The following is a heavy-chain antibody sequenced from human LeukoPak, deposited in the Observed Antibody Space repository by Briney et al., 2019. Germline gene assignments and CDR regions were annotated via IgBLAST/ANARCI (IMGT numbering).Heavy chain of an antibody. CDR2: INPNSGGT. CDR1: GYTFTGYY. CDR3: ARVEFGSSWYGNWFDP. D-gene: IGHD6-13*01. Sequence: ASVKVSCKASGYTFTGYYMHWVRQAPGQGLEWMGWINPNSGGTNYAQKFQGRVTMTRDTSISTAYMELSRLRSDDTAVYYCARVEFGSSWYGNWFDPWGRGTLVTVSS. J-gene: IGHJ5*02. V-gene: IGHV1-2*02.